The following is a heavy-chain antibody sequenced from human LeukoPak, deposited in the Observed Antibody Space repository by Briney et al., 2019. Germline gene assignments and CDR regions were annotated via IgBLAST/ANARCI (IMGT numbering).Heavy chain of an antibody. V-gene: IGHV1-18*01. D-gene: IGHD3-10*01. CDR3: GRDADGSGTLFDC. J-gene: IGHJ4*01. Sequence: GAAVKCSCKASGYTFTSYGISWVRQAPGQGLEWMGWINADYGNTKYAQNIGGRVTMTTDTSTTTAYMDLRSLRSDDTAVYYCGRDADGSGTLFDCWGHGILVSVSS. CDR2: INADYGNT. CDR1: GYTFTSYG.